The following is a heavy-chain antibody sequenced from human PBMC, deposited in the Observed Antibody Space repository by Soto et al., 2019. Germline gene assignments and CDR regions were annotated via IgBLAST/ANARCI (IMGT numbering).Heavy chain of an antibody. D-gene: IGHD6-25*01. CDR2: IIPRLKTV. CDR3: ARDPVDLFGYMDV. CDR1: GGTFASYS. J-gene: IGHJ6*02. Sequence: QEELVQSGAEVKKPGSSVNVSCKASGGTFASYSITWVRQAPGQRLEWMGEIIPRLKTVNYAQKYQGRVTITGDRSTSTVYMALSRLRSDDKAVYYCARDPVDLFGYMDVWGHGTTVTVS. V-gene: IGHV1-69*06.